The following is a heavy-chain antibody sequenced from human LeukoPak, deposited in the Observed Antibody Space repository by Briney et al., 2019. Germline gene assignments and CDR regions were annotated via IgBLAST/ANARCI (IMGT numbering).Heavy chain of an antibody. CDR2: TNPSGSA. V-gene: IGHV4-34*01. Sequence: SETLSLTCTVYGASFSGYYWTWLRQPPGKGLEWIGETNPSGSANYSPSLKSRVTMSLDTSKNQFSLKLSSVTAADTAVYYCARARDRSDLTWGQGTLVTVSS. J-gene: IGHJ5*02. D-gene: IGHD3-22*01. CDR3: ARARDRSDLT. CDR1: GASFSGYY.